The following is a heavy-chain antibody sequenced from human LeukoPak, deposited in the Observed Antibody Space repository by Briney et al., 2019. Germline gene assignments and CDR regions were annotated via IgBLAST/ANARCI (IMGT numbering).Heavy chain of an antibody. V-gene: IGHV1-69*05. J-gene: IGHJ3*02. CDR2: IIPIFGTA. CDR1: GGTFSSYA. Sequence: SVKVSCKASGGTFSSYAISWVRQAPGQGLEWMGGIIPIFGTANYAQKFQGRVTITTDESTSTAYMELSSLRSEDTAVYYCAKTLLLHELGGAFDIWGQGTMVTVSS. D-gene: IGHD3-22*01. CDR3: AKTLLLHELGGAFDI.